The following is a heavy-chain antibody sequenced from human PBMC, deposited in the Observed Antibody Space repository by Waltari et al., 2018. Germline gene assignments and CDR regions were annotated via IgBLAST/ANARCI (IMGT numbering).Heavy chain of an antibody. V-gene: IGHV3-21*01. J-gene: IGHJ4*02. CDR3: AITPDSSSPHFDY. CDR2: ISSSSSYR. D-gene: IGHD6-6*01. CDR1: GFTFSSYS. Sequence: EVQLVESGGGLVKPGGSLRLSCAASGFTFSSYSMNWVRQAPGKGLEWVSSISSSSSYRYYADSVKGRFTISRDNAKNSLYLQMNSLRAEDTAVYYCAITPDSSSPHFDYWGQGTLVTVSS.